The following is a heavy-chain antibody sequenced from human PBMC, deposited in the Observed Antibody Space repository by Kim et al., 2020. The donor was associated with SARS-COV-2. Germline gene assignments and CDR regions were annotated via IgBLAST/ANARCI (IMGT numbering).Heavy chain of an antibody. D-gene: IGHD3-10*01. V-gene: IGHV3-21*01. CDR1: GFTFSSYS. Sequence: GGSLRLSCAASGFTFSSYSMNWVRQAPGKGLEWVSSISSSSSYIYYADSVKGRFTISRDNAKNSLYLQMNSLRAEDTAVYYCARNAYSGIGLVIDYWGQGTLVTVSS. CDR2: ISSSSSYI. CDR3: ARNAYSGIGLVIDY. J-gene: IGHJ4*02.